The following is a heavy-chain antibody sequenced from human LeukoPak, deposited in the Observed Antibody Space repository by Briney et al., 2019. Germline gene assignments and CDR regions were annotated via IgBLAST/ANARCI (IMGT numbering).Heavy chain of an antibody. D-gene: IGHD3-9*01. CDR1: GFTFSSYA. Sequence: PGGSLRLSCAASGFTFSSYAMSWVRQVPGKGLEWVSSIDYDSSHIYYAASVRGRFTISRDNARNSVYLQMNSLRVEDTAVYYCARDPLRYLRVGHYDYWGQGTLVAVSS. J-gene: IGHJ4*02. V-gene: IGHV3-21*01. CDR3: ARDPLRYLRVGHYDY. CDR2: IDYDSSHI.